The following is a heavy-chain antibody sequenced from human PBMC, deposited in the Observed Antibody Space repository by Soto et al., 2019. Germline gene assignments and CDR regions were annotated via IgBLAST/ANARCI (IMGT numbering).Heavy chain of an antibody. CDR2: IFSDAER. CDR1: GLSISNGRMG. D-gene: IGHD1-1*01. Sequence: SGPTLERNTVMHAQSLTLGGLSISNGRMGVSWIRQSPGKALEWLAHIFSDAERSYSSSMQSRLTISTDTSGTQVVLSMTNMDPVDTGTYFCVRMNADTYSHYYAMDVWGQGTTVTVSS. CDR3: VRMNADTYSHYYAMDV. J-gene: IGHJ6*02. V-gene: IGHV2-26*01.